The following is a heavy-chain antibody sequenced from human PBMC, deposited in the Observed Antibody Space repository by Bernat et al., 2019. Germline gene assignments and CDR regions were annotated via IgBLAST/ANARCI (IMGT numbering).Heavy chain of an antibody. CDR3: ARDLYSSNLDYFYGLEV. D-gene: IGHD6-13*01. Sequence: QVQLVESGGGVVQPGRSLRLSCAASGFTFSTYGMHWVRQAPGKGLVWVSVIWYDGSNKYYGDSVKGRFTISRDNSKSTLYLQMNSLRAEDTAVYYCARDLYSSNLDYFYGLEVWGQGTTVTVSS. CDR2: IWYDGSNK. J-gene: IGHJ6*02. V-gene: IGHV3-33*01. CDR1: GFTFSTYG.